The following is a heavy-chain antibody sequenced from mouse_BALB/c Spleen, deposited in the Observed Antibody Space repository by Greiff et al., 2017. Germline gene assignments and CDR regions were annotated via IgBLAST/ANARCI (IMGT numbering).Heavy chain of an antibody. Sequence: QVQLQQSGAELVKPGASVKLSCKTSGFTFSSSYISWLKQKPGQSLEWIAWICAGTGGTSYNQKFTGKAQLTVDTSSSTAYMQFSSLTTEDSAIYYCARAPLDYYGSSPFAMDYWGQGTSVTVSS. CDR3: ARAPLDYYGSSPFAMDY. D-gene: IGHD1-1*01. V-gene: IGHV1-55*01. CDR2: ICAGTGGT. J-gene: IGHJ4*01. CDR1: GFTFSSSY.